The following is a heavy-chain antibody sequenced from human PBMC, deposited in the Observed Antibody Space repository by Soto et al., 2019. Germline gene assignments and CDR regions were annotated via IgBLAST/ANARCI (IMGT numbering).Heavy chain of an antibody. CDR3: ARTILLRYFDN. D-gene: IGHD1-26*01. V-gene: IGHV3-7*03. CDR1: GFTFSHYW. Sequence: EVQLVQSGGGLVQPGGSLRLSCEASGFTFSHYWMSWVRQAPGKGLEWVAFIDQGGLETHYADSVKGRLTLSRDNAKNTVILEMRSLRAEDTAMYYCARTILLRYFDNWGQGTPVTVSS. CDR2: IDQGGLET. J-gene: IGHJ4*02.